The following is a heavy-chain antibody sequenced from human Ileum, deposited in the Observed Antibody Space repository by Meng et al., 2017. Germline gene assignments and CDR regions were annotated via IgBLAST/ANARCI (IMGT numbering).Heavy chain of an antibody. D-gene: IGHD2-15*01. CDR2: IYLAGSP. J-gene: IGHJ4*02. CDR1: GGSISSSFY. V-gene: IGHV4-4*02. Sequence: QVQLQEPGPGWVEPSGTLSLTFTVSGGSISSSFYWSWVRQSPGKGLEWIGQIYLAGSPNYNPSLESRVTISVDKSKNQFSLRLTSVTAADTAIFYCVRHGGKYFDSWGQGTLVTVSS. CDR3: VRHGGKYFDS.